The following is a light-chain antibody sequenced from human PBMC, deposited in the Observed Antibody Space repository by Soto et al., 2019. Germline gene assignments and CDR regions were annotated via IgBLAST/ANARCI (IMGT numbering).Light chain of an antibody. V-gene: IGLV3-1*01. CDR2: QDS. CDR3: QAWDSSTVV. CDR1: KLGDKY. Sequence: SCELTQPPSVYVSPGQTASITCSRDKLGDKYACWYQQKPGQSPVLVIYQDSKRPSGIPERFSGSNSGNTATLTISGTQAMDEADYYCQAWDSSTVVFGGGTKLTV. J-gene: IGLJ2*01.